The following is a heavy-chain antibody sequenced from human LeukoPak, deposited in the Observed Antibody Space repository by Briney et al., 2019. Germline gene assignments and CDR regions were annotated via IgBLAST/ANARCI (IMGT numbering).Heavy chain of an antibody. Sequence: PGGSLRLSCAASVFTFSSYSMNWVRQAPGEGLEWVSSISSSSSYIYYADSVKGRFTISRDNAKNSLYMQMNSLRAEDTAVYYRARDPNLRYCSGGSCYPIFDYWGQGTLVTVSS. V-gene: IGHV3-21*01. CDR3: ARDPNLRYCSGGSCYPIFDY. D-gene: IGHD2-15*01. J-gene: IGHJ4*02. CDR1: VFTFSSYS. CDR2: ISSSSSYI.